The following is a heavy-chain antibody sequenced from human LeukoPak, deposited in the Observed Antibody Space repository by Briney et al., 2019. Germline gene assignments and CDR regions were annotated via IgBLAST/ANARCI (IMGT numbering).Heavy chain of an antibody. Sequence: ASVKVSCKASGYTFTGYYIHWVRQAPGHGLEWMGWINPNGGGTSYAQKFQGRVTMTWDTSISTAYMELSRLRSDDTAVYYCARDQENNWFDPWGQGTLVTVSS. CDR1: GYTFTGYY. V-gene: IGHV1-2*02. CDR3: ARDQENNWFDP. D-gene: IGHD5-24*01. J-gene: IGHJ5*02. CDR2: INPNGGGT.